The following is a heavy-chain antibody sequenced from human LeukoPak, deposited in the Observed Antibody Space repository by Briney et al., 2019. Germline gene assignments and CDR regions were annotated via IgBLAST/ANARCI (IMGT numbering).Heavy chain of an antibody. V-gene: IGHV3-13*01. CDR3: AKDHSIAARHFDY. CDR2: IDIPGNT. J-gene: IGHJ4*02. Sequence: GGSLRLSCAASGFTLSNYDMHWVRHATGKGLEWVSGIDIPGNTYYPDSVKGRFTMSRDNSKNTLYLQMNSLRAEDTAVYYCAKDHSIAARHFDYWGQGTLVTVSS. D-gene: IGHD6-6*01. CDR1: GFTLSNYD.